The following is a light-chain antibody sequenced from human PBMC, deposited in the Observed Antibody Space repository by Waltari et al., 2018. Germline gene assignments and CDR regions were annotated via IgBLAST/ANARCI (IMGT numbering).Light chain of an antibody. J-gene: IGLJ1*01. CDR3: SSYTSSRTVV. CDR1: SGDVGAYNY. CDR2: EVT. V-gene: IGLV2-14*01. Sequence: QSALTQPASVSGSPGQSIAISCTGTSGDVGAYNYVSWYQQYPGKAPQVLIYEVTNRPSGVSRRFSGSKSGNTASLTISGLQPDDEADYYCSSYTSSRTVVFGTGTEVTVL.